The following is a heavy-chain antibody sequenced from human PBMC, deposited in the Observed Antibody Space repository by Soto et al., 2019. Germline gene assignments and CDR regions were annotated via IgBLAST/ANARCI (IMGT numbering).Heavy chain of an antibody. V-gene: IGHV4-39*01. Sequence: SETLSLTCTVSGGSISSANYYWGWIRQPPGKGLEWIGSIYYSGNTFYNPSLKSRVTISVDTSKNQFSLNLNSVSAADTAVYYCARNKGELQHDYWGQGSLVTVPQ. D-gene: IGHD1-26*01. J-gene: IGHJ4*02. CDR1: GGSISSANYY. CDR2: IYYSGNT. CDR3: ARNKGELQHDY.